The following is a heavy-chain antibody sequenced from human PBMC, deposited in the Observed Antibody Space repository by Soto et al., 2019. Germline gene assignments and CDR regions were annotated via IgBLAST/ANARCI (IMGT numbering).Heavy chain of an antibody. J-gene: IGHJ4*02. D-gene: IGHD3-10*01. V-gene: IGHV3-23*01. CDR3: AGGGYGDHPPPFDS. CDR2: ISGSGGST. CDR1: GFTFIGYA. Sequence: GGSLRLSCAASGFTFIGYAMSWVRQAPGKGLEWVSTISGSGGSTYYADSVKGRFTISRDNFKNTLYLQMNGLRAEDTAVYYCAGGGYGDHPPPFDSWDQGTLETISS.